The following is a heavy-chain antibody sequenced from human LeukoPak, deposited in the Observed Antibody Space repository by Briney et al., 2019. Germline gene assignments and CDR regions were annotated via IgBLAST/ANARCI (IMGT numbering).Heavy chain of an antibody. Sequence: PGRSLRLSCAASGLTFSSYGMHWVRQAPGKGLEWVAVISYDGSNKYYADSVKGRFTISRDNSKNTLYLQMNSLRAEDTAVYYCAREVVAATSSGYYGMDVWGQGTTVTVSS. V-gene: IGHV3-30*03. CDR1: GLTFSSYG. J-gene: IGHJ6*02. D-gene: IGHD2-15*01. CDR2: ISYDGSNK. CDR3: AREVVAATSSGYYGMDV.